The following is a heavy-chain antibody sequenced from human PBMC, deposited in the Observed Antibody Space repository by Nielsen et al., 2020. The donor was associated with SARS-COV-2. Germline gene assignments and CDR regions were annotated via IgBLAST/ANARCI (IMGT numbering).Heavy chain of an antibody. J-gene: IGHJ5*02. CDR3: AREWDYGDRGWFDR. D-gene: IGHD4-17*01. Sequence: ASVKVSCKASGYTFTGHFMHWVRQAPGQGLEWMGRINPKSGGTEYAQKFQGRVTMTRDTSISTGYMELSRLRSDDTAVYYCAREWDYGDRGWFDRWAQGTLVTVSS. CDR1: GYTFTGHF. CDR2: INPKSGGT. V-gene: IGHV1-2*06.